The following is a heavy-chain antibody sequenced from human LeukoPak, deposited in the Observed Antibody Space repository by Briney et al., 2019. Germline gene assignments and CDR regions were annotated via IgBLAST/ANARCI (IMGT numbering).Heavy chain of an antibody. Sequence: SGTLSLTCAVSGGSISSSNWWSWVRQPPGKGLEWIGEIYHSGSTNYNPSLKSRVTISVDKSKNQFSLKLSSVTAADTAVYYCARASAGYSSGWLLDYWGQGTLVTVSS. CDR1: GGSISSSNW. D-gene: IGHD6-19*01. J-gene: IGHJ4*02. CDR2: IYHSGST. V-gene: IGHV4-4*02. CDR3: ARASAGYSSGWLLDY.